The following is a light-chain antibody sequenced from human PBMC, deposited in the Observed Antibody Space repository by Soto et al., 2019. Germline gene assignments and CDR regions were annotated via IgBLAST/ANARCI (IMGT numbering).Light chain of an antibody. CDR3: QQYSNWPLT. J-gene: IGKJ4*01. CDR1: QSVSSN. CDR2: GAS. V-gene: IGKV3-15*01. Sequence: EIVMTQSPATLSVSPGEGATLSCRASQSVSSNLAWYQQKPGQAPRLLIFGASTRATGIPARFSGSGSGAEFSFTISALQSEDFAIYYCQQYSNWPLTFGGGTKVGIK.